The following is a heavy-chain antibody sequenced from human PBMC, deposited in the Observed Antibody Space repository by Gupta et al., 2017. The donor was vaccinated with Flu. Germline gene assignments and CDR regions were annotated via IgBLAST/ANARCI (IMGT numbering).Heavy chain of an antibody. D-gene: IGHD6-19*01. CDR1: GFTFSSYA. J-gene: IGHJ4*02. CDR3: AKDLTSGWLFDT. V-gene: IGHV3-23*01. CDR2: FSGSGGST. Sequence: VQLLQSGGGLAQPGVSLRLSCTASGFTFSSYAMSWVRPASGQGQALVATFSGSGGSTYYAESWKGRFTISRDNSRNTLYLQMNSLRVEDTVVYFCAKDLTSGWLFDTWGQGTLVTVSS.